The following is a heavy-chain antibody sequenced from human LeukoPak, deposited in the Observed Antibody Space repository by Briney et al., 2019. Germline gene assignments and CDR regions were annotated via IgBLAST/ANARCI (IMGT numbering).Heavy chain of an antibody. V-gene: IGHV3-23*01. CDR1: GFTFSSYA. Sequence: PGGSLRLSCAASGFTFSSYAMSWVRQAPGKGLEWVSVISASGGSTYYADSVKGRFTLSRDNSKNTLYLQMNSLRAEDTAVYYCAKDSEIGYYYYYYGMDVWGQGTTVTVSS. CDR2: ISASGGST. CDR3: AKDSEIGYYYYYYGMDV. J-gene: IGHJ6*02. D-gene: IGHD5-12*01.